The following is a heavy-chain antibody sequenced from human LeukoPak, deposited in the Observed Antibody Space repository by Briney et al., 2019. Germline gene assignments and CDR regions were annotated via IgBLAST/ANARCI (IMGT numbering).Heavy chain of an antibody. CDR1: GFTFSTYW. Sequence: GGSLRLSCAASGFTFSTYWMHWVRQAPGKGLEWVSVISGSNTSTYYADSVKGRFTISRDNSKNTLYLQMNSLRAEDMAVYYCAKAGEGSSSWYRGSFYFDSWGQGTPVTVSS. V-gene: IGHV3-23*01. CDR2: ISGSNTST. D-gene: IGHD6-13*01. J-gene: IGHJ4*02. CDR3: AKAGEGSSSWYRGSFYFDS.